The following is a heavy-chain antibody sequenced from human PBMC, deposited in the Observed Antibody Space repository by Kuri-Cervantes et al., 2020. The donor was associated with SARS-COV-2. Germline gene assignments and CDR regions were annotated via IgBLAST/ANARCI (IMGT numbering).Heavy chain of an antibody. Sequence: GGSLRLSCAASGFTFSSYGMHWVRQAPGKGLEWVAFIRYDGSNKYYADSVKGRFTISRDNSKNTLYLQMNSLRAEDTAVYYCARANYDFWSGYYPADHWGQGTLVTVSS. CDR1: GFTFSSYG. V-gene: IGHV3-30*02. J-gene: IGHJ4*02. D-gene: IGHD3-3*01. CDR3: ARANYDFWSGYYPADH. CDR2: IRYDGSNK.